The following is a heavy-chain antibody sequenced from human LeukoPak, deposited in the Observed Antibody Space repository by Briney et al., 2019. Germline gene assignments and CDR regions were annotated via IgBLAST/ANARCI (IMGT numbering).Heavy chain of an antibody. J-gene: IGHJ4*02. D-gene: IGHD3-3*01. Sequence: ASVKVSCKASGYTFTSYDINWVRQAPGQGLEWMGWINPNSGGTNYAQKFQGRVTMTRDTSISTAYMELSRLRSDDTAVYYCARAEKIFYWGQGTLVTVSS. CDR3: ARAEKIFY. CDR2: INPNSGGT. V-gene: IGHV1-2*02. CDR1: GYTFTSYD.